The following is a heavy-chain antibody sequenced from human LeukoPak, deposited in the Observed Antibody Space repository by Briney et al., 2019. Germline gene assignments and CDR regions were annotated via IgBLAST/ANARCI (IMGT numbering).Heavy chain of an antibody. CDR3: AKGFWNWFDP. D-gene: IGHD3-3*01. J-gene: IGHJ5*02. V-gene: IGHV3-NL1*01. CDR2: ITGSGGST. Sequence: PGGSLRLSCAASGFTFSSYWMHWVRQAPGKGLVWVSGITGSGGSTYYADSVGGRFTISRDNSKNTLYLQMSSLRAEDTAVYYCAKGFWNWFDPWGQGTLVTVSS. CDR1: GFTFSSYW.